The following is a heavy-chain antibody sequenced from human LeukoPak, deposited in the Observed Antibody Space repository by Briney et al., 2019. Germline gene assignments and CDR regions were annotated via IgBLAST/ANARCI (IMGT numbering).Heavy chain of an antibody. Sequence: GSLRLSCAASGFTFSSYAMSWVRQAPGKGLEWVSAISGSGGSTYYADSVKGRFTISRDNSKNTLDLQRNILRAEDTAVYYCAKLYYDFWSGYYRNNWFDPWGQGTLATVSS. J-gene: IGHJ5*02. CDR2: ISGSGGST. V-gene: IGHV3-23*01. CDR1: GFTFSSYA. CDR3: AKLYYDFWSGYYRNNWFDP. D-gene: IGHD3-3*01.